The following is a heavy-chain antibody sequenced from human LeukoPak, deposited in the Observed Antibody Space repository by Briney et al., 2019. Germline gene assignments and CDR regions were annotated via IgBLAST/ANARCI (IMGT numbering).Heavy chain of an antibody. V-gene: IGHV4-59*08. J-gene: IGHJ3*02. CDR1: GGSIDTYY. D-gene: IGHD6-19*01. CDR2: IYYSGTT. CDR3: ARRSSSVWPDGFDI. Sequence: PSETLSLTCTVSGGSIDTYYWSWIRQPPGKGLEWIGYIYYSGTTNYNPSLKSRVTISVDTSNNQFSLKLSSVTAADTAVYYCARRSSSVWPDGFDIWGQGTMVTVSS.